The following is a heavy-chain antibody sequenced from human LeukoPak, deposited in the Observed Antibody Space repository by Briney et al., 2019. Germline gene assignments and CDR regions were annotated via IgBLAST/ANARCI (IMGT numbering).Heavy chain of an antibody. D-gene: IGHD1-26*01. V-gene: IGHV4-59*01. J-gene: IGHJ6*02. CDR2: TYYSGST. CDR1: GGSISSYY. CDR3: AREGGLYYYYGMDV. Sequence: PSETLSLTCTVSGGSISSYYWSWIRQPPGKGLEWIGYTYYSGSTNYNPSLKSRVTISVDTSKNQFSLKLSSVTAADTAVYYCAREGGLYYYYGMDVWGQGTTVTVSS.